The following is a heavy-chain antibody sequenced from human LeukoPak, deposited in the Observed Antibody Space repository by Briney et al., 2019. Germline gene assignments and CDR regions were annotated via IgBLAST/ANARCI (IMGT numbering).Heavy chain of an antibody. J-gene: IGHJ4*02. Sequence: SETLFLTCAAYDGSFSGYYWSWIRQPPGKGLEWIGEINHSGSTNYNPSLKSRVTISVDTSKNQFSLKLSSVTAADTAVYYCAIESYCGGDCSFDYWGQGTLVTVSS. CDR2: INHSGST. V-gene: IGHV4-34*01. D-gene: IGHD2-21*02. CDR3: AIESYCGGDCSFDY. CDR1: DGSFSGYY.